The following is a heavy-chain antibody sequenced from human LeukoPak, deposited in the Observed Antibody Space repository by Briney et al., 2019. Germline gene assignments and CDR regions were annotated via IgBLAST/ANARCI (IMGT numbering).Heavy chain of an antibody. D-gene: IGHD1-1*01. V-gene: IGHV1-2*04. CDR2: INPNSGGT. CDR1: GYTFTDYY. J-gene: IGHJ4*02. CDR3: ARSRTATGHFDY. Sequence: ASVKVSCKASGYTFTDYYMHWVRQAPGQGLEWMGWINPNSGGTRYAQKFQDLVTMTRDTSISTAYMELSRLRSDDTAVYYCARSRTATGHFDYWGQGTLATVSS.